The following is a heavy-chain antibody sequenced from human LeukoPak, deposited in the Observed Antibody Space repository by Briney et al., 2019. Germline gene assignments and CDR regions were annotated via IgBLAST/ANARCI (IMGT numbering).Heavy chain of an antibody. CDR2: IIPIFGTA. J-gene: IGHJ3*02. Sequence: ASVKVSCKASGGTFSSYAISWVRQAPGQGLEWMGGIIPIFGTASYAQKFQGRVTITADESTSTAYMELSSLRSEDTAVYYCAREAGYCSSTSCLGHAFDIWGQGTMVTVSS. CDR1: GGTFSSYA. D-gene: IGHD2-2*01. CDR3: AREAGYCSSTSCLGHAFDI. V-gene: IGHV1-69*13.